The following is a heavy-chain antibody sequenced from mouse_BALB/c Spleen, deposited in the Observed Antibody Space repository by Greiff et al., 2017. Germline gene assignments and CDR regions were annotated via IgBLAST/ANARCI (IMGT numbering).Heavy chain of an antibody. CDR3: ARGGYGNYLYYFDY. V-gene: IGHV5-12-2*01. Sequence: EVQVVESGGGLVQPGGSLKLSCAASGFTFSSYTMSWVRQTPEKRLEWVAYISNGGGSTYYPDTVKGRFTISRDNAKNTLYLQMSSLKSEDTAMYYCARGGYGNYLYYFDYWGQGTTLTVSS. CDR1: GFTFSSYT. CDR2: ISNGGGST. D-gene: IGHD2-1*01. J-gene: IGHJ2*01.